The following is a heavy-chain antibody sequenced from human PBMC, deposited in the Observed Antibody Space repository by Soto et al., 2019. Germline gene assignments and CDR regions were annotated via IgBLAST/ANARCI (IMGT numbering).Heavy chain of an antibody. CDR1: GFTFSSYA. D-gene: IGHD5-12*01. V-gene: IGHV3-23*01. Sequence: PGGSLRLSCAASGFTFSSYAMSWVRQAPGKGLEWVSAISGSGGSTYYADSVKGRFTISRDNSKNTLYLQMKSLRAEDTAVYYCAKCSWMATTPFDYWGQGTLVTVSS. J-gene: IGHJ4*02. CDR3: AKCSWMATTPFDY. CDR2: ISGSGGST.